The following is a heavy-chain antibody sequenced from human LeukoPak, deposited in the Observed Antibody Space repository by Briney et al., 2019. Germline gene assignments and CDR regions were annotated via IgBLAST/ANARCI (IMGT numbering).Heavy chain of an antibody. CDR1: GFTFSSYE. CDR3: ARGRHSSG. J-gene: IGHJ4*02. CDR2: IRSDGYTM. V-gene: IGHV3-48*03. D-gene: IGHD6-19*01. Sequence: PGGSLRLSCAASGFTFSSYEMNWVRQAPGKGLEWVSYIRSDGYTMYYADSVKGRFTISRDNAKNSLSLQMNSLRAEDTAVYYCARGRHSSGWGEGTLVTVSS.